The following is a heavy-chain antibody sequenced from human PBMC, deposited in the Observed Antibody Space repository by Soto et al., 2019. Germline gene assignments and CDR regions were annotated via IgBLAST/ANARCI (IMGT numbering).Heavy chain of an antibody. CDR2: INPSGGDT. Sequence: QVQLVQSGAEVKKPGASVKVSCKASGYTLKSYYMQWVRQAPGQGLEWMGIINPSGGDTTYAEQFLGRVTMTRDTSTSTFYMDLNSLTSEDTAVYYCARAGYYYGSGSFHLFDPWGQGTPITVSS. CDR1: GYTLKSYY. D-gene: IGHD3-10*01. CDR3: ARAGYYYGSGSFHLFDP. J-gene: IGHJ5*02. V-gene: IGHV1-46*02.